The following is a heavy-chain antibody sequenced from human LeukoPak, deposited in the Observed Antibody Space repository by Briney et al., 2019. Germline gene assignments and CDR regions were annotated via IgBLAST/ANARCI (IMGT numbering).Heavy chain of an antibody. Sequence: SVKVSCKASGGIFSTYGFHWVRQAPGQGLEWMGRIIPILGIANYAQKFQGRVTITADKSTSTAYMELSSLRSEDTAVYYCARSIAVAGYYFDYWGQGTLVTVSS. D-gene: IGHD6-19*01. CDR3: ARSIAVAGYYFDY. CDR1: GGIFSTYG. V-gene: IGHV1-69*04. J-gene: IGHJ4*02. CDR2: IIPILGIA.